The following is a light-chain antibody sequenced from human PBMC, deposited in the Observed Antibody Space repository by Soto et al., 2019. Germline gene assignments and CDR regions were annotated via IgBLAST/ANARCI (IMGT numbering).Light chain of an antibody. J-gene: IGKJ1*01. CDR3: LQYGIPLWT. CDR1: QSVTNNY. Sequence: EIALTQSPRTLSLSPGERATLSCRASQSVTNNYLAWYQQKPGQAPRLLIYGASIGATGIPDRFSGSGSGTDFTLTISRLEPEDFAVYYCLQYGIPLWTFGQGTKVDIK. V-gene: IGKV3-20*01. CDR2: GAS.